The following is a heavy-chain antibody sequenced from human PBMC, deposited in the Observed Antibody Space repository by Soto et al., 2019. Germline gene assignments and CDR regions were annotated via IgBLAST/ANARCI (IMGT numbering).Heavy chain of an antibody. CDR2: INAGNGNT. CDR1: GYTFTSYA. Sequence: ASVKVSCKASGYTFTSYAMHWVRQAPGQRLEWMGWINAGNGNTKYSQKFQGRVTITRDTSASTAYMELSSLRSEDTAVYYCARAVPYYYDSSGYLYYFDYWGQGTLVTVSS. D-gene: IGHD3-22*01. V-gene: IGHV1-3*01. J-gene: IGHJ4*02. CDR3: ARAVPYYYDSSGYLYYFDY.